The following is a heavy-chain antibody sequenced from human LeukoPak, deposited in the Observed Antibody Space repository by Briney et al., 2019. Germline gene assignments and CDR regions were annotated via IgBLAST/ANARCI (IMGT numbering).Heavy chain of an antibody. V-gene: IGHV1-46*01. D-gene: IGHD6-19*01. CDR3: ARGAYDNGWYYFDS. CDR2: VNPSDGSP. J-gene: IGHJ4*02. Sequence: ASVKVSCKASGYAFTNYYMHWVRQAPGQGFEWVGLVNPSDGSPSYAQKFQGRVTLTRDTSTSTVYMELSSLRAEDTGVYYCARGAYDNGWYYFDSWGQGTLVTVSS. CDR1: GYAFTNYY.